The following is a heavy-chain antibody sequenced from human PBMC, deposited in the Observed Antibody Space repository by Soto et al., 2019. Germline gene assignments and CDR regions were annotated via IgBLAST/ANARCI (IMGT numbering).Heavy chain of an antibody. Sequence: GESLKISCQASGYRFTSYWIAWVRQMPGKGLEWVGIIYPDDSDIKYSPSFQGQVTLSADRSNSTAYLQWSSLKASDTAMYYCARVRLHYYDSSGYHPSFDYWGQGTLVTVSS. CDR1: GYRFTSYW. V-gene: IGHV5-51*01. CDR3: ARVRLHYYDSSGYHPSFDY. D-gene: IGHD3-22*01. J-gene: IGHJ4*02. CDR2: IYPDDSDI.